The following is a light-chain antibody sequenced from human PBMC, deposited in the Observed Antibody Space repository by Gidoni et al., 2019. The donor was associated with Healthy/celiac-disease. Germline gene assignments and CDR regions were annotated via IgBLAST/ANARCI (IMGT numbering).Light chain of an antibody. J-gene: IGLJ2*01. Sequence: SYELTQPPSVSVSPGQTASITCSGDKLGDKYACWYQQKPGQSPVLVIYQDSKRPSGIPERFSGSNSGNTATLTISGTQAMDEADYYCQAWDSSTAWRVVFGGGTKLTVL. V-gene: IGLV3-1*01. CDR3: QAWDSSTAWRVV. CDR2: QDS. CDR1: KLGDKY.